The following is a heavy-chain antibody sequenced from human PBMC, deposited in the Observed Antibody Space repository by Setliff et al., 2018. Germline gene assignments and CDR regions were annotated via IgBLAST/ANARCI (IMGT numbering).Heavy chain of an antibody. V-gene: IGHV3-11*01. Sequence: GGSLRLSCAASGFTFSDHYMTWIRQAPGKGLEWVSYISSSGSLTLYADSVRGRFSISRDNIKDSLYLQMNSLRSDDTAVYYCARDLDYQYYYDSSGRDAFDIWGQGTMVTVSS. CDR3: ARDLDYQYYYDSSGRDAFDI. D-gene: IGHD3-22*01. CDR1: GFTFSDHY. J-gene: IGHJ3*02. CDR2: ISSSGSLT.